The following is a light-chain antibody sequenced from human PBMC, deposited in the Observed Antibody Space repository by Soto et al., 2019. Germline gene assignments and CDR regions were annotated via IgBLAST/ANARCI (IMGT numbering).Light chain of an antibody. CDR2: GAS. Sequence: EIVLTQSPGTLSLSPLELATLSFMASQSVSSSYMAWYQQRPGQTPSLLIYGASTRATGIPARFSGSGSGTEFTLTISSLQSEDFAVYFCQKYNNWPETFGQGTKVDIK. J-gene: IGKJ1*01. CDR1: QSVSSS. V-gene: IGKV3-15*01. CDR3: QKYNNWPET.